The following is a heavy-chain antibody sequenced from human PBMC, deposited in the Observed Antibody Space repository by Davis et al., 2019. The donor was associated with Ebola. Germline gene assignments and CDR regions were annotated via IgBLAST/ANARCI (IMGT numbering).Heavy chain of an antibody. CDR3: ARGSENWNYVDY. V-gene: IGHV3-48*02. D-gene: IGHD1-1*01. J-gene: IGHJ4*02. Sequence: GESLKISCAASGFTFTSYAMDWVRQAPGKGLEWVSYISSRGTNIYYEDSVKGRFTISRDIAKNSLYLQMNSLRDEDTAVYYCARGSENWNYVDYWGQGTLVTVSS. CDR1: GFTFTSYA. CDR2: ISSRGTNI.